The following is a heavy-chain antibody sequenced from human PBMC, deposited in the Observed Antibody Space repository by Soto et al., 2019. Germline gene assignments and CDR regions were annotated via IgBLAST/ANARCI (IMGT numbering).Heavy chain of an antibody. CDR2: IYHSGST. V-gene: IGHV4-30-2*01. Sequence: QLQLQESGSGLVQPSQTLSLTCAVSGGSISSGGYSWSWIRQPPGKGLEWIGYIYHSGSTYYNPSLKSRVTISVDRSKNQFSLKLSSVTAADTAVYYCARAGDDFWSGYYGFYCDYWGQGTLVTVSS. D-gene: IGHD3-3*01. J-gene: IGHJ4*02. CDR3: ARAGDDFWSGYYGFYCDY. CDR1: GGSISSGGYS.